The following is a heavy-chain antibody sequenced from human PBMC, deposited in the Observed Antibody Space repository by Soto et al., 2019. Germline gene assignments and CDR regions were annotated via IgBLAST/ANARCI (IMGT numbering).Heavy chain of an antibody. J-gene: IGHJ3*02. V-gene: IGHV6-1*01. CDR1: GDSVSSNSAA. CDR2: TYYRSKWYN. Sequence: HSQTLSLTCAVFGDSVSSNSAAWTWIRQSPSRGLEWLGRTYYRSKWYNDYAVSVKSRITITPDTSRNQFSLQLNSVTPEDTAVYYYARDLGAFDIWGQGTMVTVSS. CDR3: ARDLGAFDI. D-gene: IGHD7-27*01.